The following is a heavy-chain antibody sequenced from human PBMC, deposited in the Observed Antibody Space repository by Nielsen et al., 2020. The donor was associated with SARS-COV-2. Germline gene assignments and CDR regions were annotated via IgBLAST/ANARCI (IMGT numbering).Heavy chain of an antibody. CDR1: GFTFSSYS. V-gene: IGHV3-21*01. Sequence: GESLKISCAASGFTFSSYSMNWVRQAPGKGLEWVSSISSSSSYIYYADSVKGRFTISRDNAKNSLYLQMNSLRAEDTAVYYCARGGIAVAGKGVFDYWGQGTLVTVSS. J-gene: IGHJ4*02. D-gene: IGHD6-19*01. CDR2: ISSSSSYI. CDR3: ARGGIAVAGKGVFDY.